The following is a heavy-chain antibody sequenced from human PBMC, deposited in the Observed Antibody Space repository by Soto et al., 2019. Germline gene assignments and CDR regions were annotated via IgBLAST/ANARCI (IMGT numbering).Heavy chain of an antibody. CDR1: GGSISSGGYY. J-gene: IGHJ4*02. CDR2: IYYSGST. CDR3: ARVGPGPRHEREKLVPWYYFDY. V-gene: IGHV4-31*03. Sequence: SETLSLTCTVSGGSISSGGYYWSWIRQHPGKGLEWIGYIYYSGSTYYNPSLKSRVTISVDTSKNQFSLKLGSVTAADTAVYYCARVGPGPRHEREKLVPWYYFDYWGQGTLVTVSS. D-gene: IGHD6-13*01.